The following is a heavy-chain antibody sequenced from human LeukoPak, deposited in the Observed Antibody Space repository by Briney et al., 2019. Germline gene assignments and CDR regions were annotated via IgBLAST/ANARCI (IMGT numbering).Heavy chain of an antibody. CDR3: ARGEQTDFIVGARYHFDY. J-gene: IGHJ4*02. V-gene: IGHV4-34*01. CDR2: INHSGST. D-gene: IGHD1-26*01. Sequence: GSLRLSCAASGFTFSSYAMSWIRQPPGKGLEWIGEINHSGSTNYNPSLKSRVTISVDTSKNQFSLKLSSVTAADTAVYYCARGEQTDFIVGARYHFDYWGQGTLVTVSS. CDR1: GFTFSSYA.